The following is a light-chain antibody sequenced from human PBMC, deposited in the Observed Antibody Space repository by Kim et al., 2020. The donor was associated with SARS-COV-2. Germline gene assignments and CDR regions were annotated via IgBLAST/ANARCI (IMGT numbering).Light chain of an antibody. CDR1: QNIGNL. CDR3: QQYDSSSPWT. V-gene: IGKV1-5*01. J-gene: IGKJ1*01. CDR2: DAS. Sequence: SVGDRVPITWRASQNIGNLFALYQHEPGKAPKLLIYDASSLASGVPSRFSGTGSGSEFTLTIRSLRPDDIATYYCQQYDSSSPWTFGQGTKVDIK.